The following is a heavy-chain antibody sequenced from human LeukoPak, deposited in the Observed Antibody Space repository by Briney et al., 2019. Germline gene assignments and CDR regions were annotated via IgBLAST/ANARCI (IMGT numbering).Heavy chain of an antibody. CDR2: MNPNSGNT. Sequence: ASVKVSCKASGYTFTSYDINWVRQATGQGLEWMGWMNPNSGNTGYAQKFQGRVTMTRNTSISTAYMELRSLRSDDTAVYYCARDRYSSSWFDAFDIWGQGTMVTVSS. CDR3: ARDRYSSSWFDAFDI. CDR1: GYTFTSYD. V-gene: IGHV1-8*01. D-gene: IGHD6-13*01. J-gene: IGHJ3*02.